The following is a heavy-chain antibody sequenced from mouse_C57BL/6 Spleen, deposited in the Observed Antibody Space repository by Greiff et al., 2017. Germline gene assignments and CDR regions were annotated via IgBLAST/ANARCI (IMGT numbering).Heavy chain of an antibody. CDR1: GFSLTSYA. CDR2: IWTGGGA. J-gene: IGHJ3*01. CDR3: DTFYYGDDGRFAY. Sequence: VQLQQSGPGLVAPSQSLSITCTVSGFSLTSYAISWVRQPPGKGLEWLGVIWTGGGANYNLALKSRLSISKDNSKSQVFLKMNSLQTNDTARYYRDTFYYGDDGRFAYGGQGALVSVSA. V-gene: IGHV2-9-1*01. D-gene: IGHD2-2*01.